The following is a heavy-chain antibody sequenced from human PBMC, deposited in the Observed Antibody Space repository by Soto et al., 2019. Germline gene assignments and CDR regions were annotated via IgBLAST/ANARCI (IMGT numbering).Heavy chain of an antibody. D-gene: IGHD3-10*01. J-gene: IGHJ5*02. CDR3: AKDLTLLWFGQLSPQGDLFDP. CDR1: VFTLSSYA. CDR2: ISGSGGST. V-gene: IGHV3-23*01. Sequence: LRLSCAASVFTLSSYAMSWVRQAPGKGLEWVSAISGSGGSTYYADSVKGRFTISRDNSKNTLYLQMNSLRAEDTAVYYCAKDLTLLWFGQLSPQGDLFDPFGQGTLVT.